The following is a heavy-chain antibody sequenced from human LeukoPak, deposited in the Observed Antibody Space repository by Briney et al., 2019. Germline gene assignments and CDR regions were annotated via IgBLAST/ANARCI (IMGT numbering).Heavy chain of an antibody. J-gene: IGHJ4*02. CDR1: GGSINSDGYY. D-gene: IGHD3-10*01. Sequence: SETLSLTCTVSGGSINSDGYYWTWIRQPPGKGLEWIGYIYKTGSTTYNPSLKSRVTMSVERSQNQFSLKVSSVTVADTAVYYCARVEFPYYFDYWGQGTLVTVSS. CDR3: ARVEFPYYFDY. CDR2: IYKTGST. V-gene: IGHV4-30-2*01.